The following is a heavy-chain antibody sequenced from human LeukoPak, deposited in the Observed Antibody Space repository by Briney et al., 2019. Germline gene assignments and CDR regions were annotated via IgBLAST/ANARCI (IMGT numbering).Heavy chain of an antibody. D-gene: IGHD5-18*01. CDR1: GGTFSSYA. V-gene: IGHV1-69*01. J-gene: IGHJ4*02. Sequence: GASVKVSCKASGGTFSSYAISWVRQAPGQGLEWMGGITPIFGTANYAQKFQGRVTITADESTSTAYMELSSLRSEDTAVYYCARSVGYSYGYYFDYWGQGTLVTVSS. CDR3: ARSVGYSYGYYFDY. CDR2: ITPIFGTA.